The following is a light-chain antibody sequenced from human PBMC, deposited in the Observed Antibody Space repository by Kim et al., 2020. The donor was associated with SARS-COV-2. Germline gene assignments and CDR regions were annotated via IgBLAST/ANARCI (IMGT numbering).Light chain of an antibody. J-gene: IGKJ2*01. Sequence: GDSDTITCRASQTISTWLAWYQQKPGKAPNLLIYRTSILKDGVPSRFSGSVSGTEFTLTISSLQPDDFATYYCQEYDNYSRTFGQGTKVDIK. V-gene: IGKV1-5*03. CDR2: RTS. CDR3: QEYDNYSRT. CDR1: QTISTW.